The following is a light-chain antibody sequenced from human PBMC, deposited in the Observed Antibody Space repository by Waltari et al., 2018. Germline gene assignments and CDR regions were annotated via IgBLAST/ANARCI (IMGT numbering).Light chain of an antibody. CDR1: QSISSL. CDR3: QQYSSYRA. V-gene: IGKV1-5*03. J-gene: IGKJ1*01. Sequence: DIQMTQSPSTLSASVGDRVTITCRASQSISSLLAWYQQKPGKAPNLLIYKASTLESVVPSRFSASGSGTEFTLTISSLQPEDFATYHCQQYSSYRAFGQGTTVEIK. CDR2: KAS.